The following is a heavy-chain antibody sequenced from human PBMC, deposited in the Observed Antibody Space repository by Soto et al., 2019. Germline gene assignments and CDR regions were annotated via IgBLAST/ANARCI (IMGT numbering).Heavy chain of an antibody. D-gene: IGHD3-3*01. J-gene: IGHJ4*02. CDR3: AREITI. Sequence: ESLSLTCTVSGDSLTSGTFYWSWVRQPPGKGLELIGYVYHTCDTKYNPSLQSRVTISLDTSKNQFSLKLKSVTAADTAIYHCAREITIWGQGAPVTVYS. CDR2: VYHTCDT. V-gene: IGHV4-61*01. CDR1: GDSLTSGTFY.